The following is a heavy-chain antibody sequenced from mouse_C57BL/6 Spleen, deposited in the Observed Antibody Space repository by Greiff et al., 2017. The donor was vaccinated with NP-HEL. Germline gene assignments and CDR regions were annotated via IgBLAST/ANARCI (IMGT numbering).Heavy chain of an antibody. J-gene: IGHJ2*01. V-gene: IGHV14-4*01. D-gene: IGHD2-5*01. CDR2: IDPENGDT. Sequence: EVQLQQSGAELVRPGASVKLSCTASGFNIKDDYMHWVKQRPEQGLEWIGWIDPENGDTEYASKFQGKATITADTSSNTAYLQLSSLTSEDTAVYYCTYSNPRGYWGQGTTLTVSS. CDR3: TYSNPRGY. CDR1: GFNIKDDY.